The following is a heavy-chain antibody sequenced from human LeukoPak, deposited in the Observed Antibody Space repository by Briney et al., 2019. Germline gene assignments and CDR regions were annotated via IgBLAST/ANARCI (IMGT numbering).Heavy chain of an antibody. V-gene: IGHV4-39*07. J-gene: IGHJ4*02. CDR2: IYYSVTT. CDR3: ARDRLRWPKIDY. Sequence: SETLSLTCTVSGGSISSSDYYWGWIRQPPGKGLEWIGSIYYSVTTYYNPSLKSRVTISVDTSKNQFSLKLNSVTAADTAVYYCARDRLRWPKIDYWGQGALVTVSS. CDR1: GGSISSSDYY. D-gene: IGHD4-23*01.